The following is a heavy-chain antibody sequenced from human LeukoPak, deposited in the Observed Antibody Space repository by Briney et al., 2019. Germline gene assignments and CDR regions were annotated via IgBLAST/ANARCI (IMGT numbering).Heavy chain of an antibody. CDR3: AKHYQTTFDY. CDR1: GYTFTSYD. J-gene: IGHJ4*02. D-gene: IGHD1-14*01. CDR2: MNPNSGRT. Sequence: GASVKVSCKASGYTFTSYDINWVRQATGQEPEWVGWMNPNSGRTGYAQKFQGRVTITWNTAISTAYMELSSLTSEDTAVYYCAKHYQTTFDYWGQGTLVIVSS. V-gene: IGHV1-8*01.